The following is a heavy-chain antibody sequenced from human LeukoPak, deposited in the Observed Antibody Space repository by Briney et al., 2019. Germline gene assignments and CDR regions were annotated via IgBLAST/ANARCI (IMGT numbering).Heavy chain of an antibody. CDR2: IFYNGGT. CDR3: ARDRAMI. J-gene: IGHJ4*02. D-gene: IGHD3-22*01. Sequence: PSDTLSLTCTVSGGSISSYYWSWIRQPPGKGLEWIGYIFYNGGTNYNPSLKSRVTISVDTSKNQFSLKLSSVTAADTAVYYCARDRAMIWGQGSLVTVSS. V-gene: IGHV4-59*01. CDR1: GGSISSYY.